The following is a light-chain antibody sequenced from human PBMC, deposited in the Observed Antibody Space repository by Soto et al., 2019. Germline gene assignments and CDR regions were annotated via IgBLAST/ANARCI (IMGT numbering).Light chain of an antibody. CDR2: WNN. Sequence: QAVVTQPPSAAGTPGQRVTISCSGSSSKIGSKNVYYVYWYQQLPGTAPILLINWNNQRPSGVPDRFSGSKSGTSASLAIRGLRSEDEADYYCAVWDDRLTGVGFGGGTKRTVL. V-gene: IGLV1-47*01. CDR3: AVWDDRLTGVG. CDR1: SSKIGSKN. J-gene: IGLJ2*01.